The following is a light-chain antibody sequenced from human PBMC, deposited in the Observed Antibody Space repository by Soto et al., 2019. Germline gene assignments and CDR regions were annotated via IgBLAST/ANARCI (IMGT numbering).Light chain of an antibody. CDR1: QTVTSGY. J-gene: IGKJ1*01. CDR2: GVS. V-gene: IGKV3-20*01. Sequence: EIVLTQSPDTLSLSPGERATLSCRASQTVTSGYLAWYQQKPGQAPRLLIYGVSTGDNGIPDRFSGSGSGTDFTLTIRRLEPEDFAVYFCQVYGSSSKTFGQGTRVEIK. CDR3: QVYGSSSKT.